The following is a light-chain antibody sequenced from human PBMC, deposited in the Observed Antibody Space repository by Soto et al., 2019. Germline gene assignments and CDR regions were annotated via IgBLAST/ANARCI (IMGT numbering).Light chain of an antibody. CDR1: QRIIT. CDR3: QQYGRLPLT. J-gene: IGKJ4*01. CDR2: CVS. V-gene: IGKV3-20*01. Sequence: EFELTQSPGTLSLSPGERATLSCRASQRIITLAWYKQKPGRAPRLLIFCVSRSATGIPDRFSGSGSGTDFPLTINRLEPEDFAVYYCQQYGRLPLTFGGGTKVEIK.